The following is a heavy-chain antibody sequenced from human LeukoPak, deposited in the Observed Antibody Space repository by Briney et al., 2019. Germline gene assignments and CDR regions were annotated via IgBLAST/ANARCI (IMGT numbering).Heavy chain of an antibody. CDR2: ISAYNGNT. CDR1: GYTFTSYG. CDR3: ARVMDYYDGTGYPPPAAADY. D-gene: IGHD3-22*01. J-gene: IGHJ4*02. Sequence: ASVKVSCKASGYTFTSYGISWVRQAPGQGLEWMGWISAYNGNTNYAQKLQGRVTMTTDTSTSTAYMELRSLRSDDTAVYYCARVMDYYDGTGYPPPAAADYWGQGTLVTVSS. V-gene: IGHV1-18*01.